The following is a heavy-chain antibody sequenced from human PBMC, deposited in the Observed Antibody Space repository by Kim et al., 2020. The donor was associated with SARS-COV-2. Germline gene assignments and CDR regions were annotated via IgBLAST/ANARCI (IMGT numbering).Heavy chain of an antibody. CDR3: ARLKIDDYVDYAPYCDY. CDR2: ITCYGRDK. Sequence: GGSLRLSCVASGFIFSNYGMHWVRQAPAKGLDVFASITCYGRDKFYAGSVKGRFTISRDNPRDTVFLQMHSLRIEDTGLYYCARLKIDDYVDYAPYCDYRDQGLVITVSS. D-gene: IGHD4-17*01. CDR1: GFIFSNYG. V-gene: IGHV3-30*03. J-gene: IGHJ4*02.